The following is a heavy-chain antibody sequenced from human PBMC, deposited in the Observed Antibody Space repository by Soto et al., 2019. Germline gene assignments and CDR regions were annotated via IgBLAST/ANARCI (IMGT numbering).Heavy chain of an antibody. V-gene: IGHV3-48*01. CDR3: ARVMGWGIAVAGCADY. CDR2: ISSSSSTI. Sequence: VQLVESGGGLVQPGGSLRLSCAASGFTFSSYSMNWVRQAPGKGLEWVSYISSSSSTIYYADSVKGRFTISRDNAKNSLYLQMNSLRAEDTAVYYCARVMGWGIAVAGCADYWGQGTLVTVSS. J-gene: IGHJ4*02. D-gene: IGHD6-19*01. CDR1: GFTFSSYS.